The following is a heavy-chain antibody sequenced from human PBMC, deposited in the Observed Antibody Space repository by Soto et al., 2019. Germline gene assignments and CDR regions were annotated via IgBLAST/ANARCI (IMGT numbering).Heavy chain of an antibody. V-gene: IGHV3-30-3*01. D-gene: IGHD1-26*01. CDR3: ARDETIVGPTERNYSYYYGMDV. Sequence: QVQLVESGGGVVQPGRSLRLSCAASGFTFRSYATHWVRQAPGKGLEWVAVISYDGNKKYYADSVKGRFTISRDNFKNTLSLQINSLRAEDTAVYYCARDETIVGPTERNYSYYYGMDVWGQGTTVTVSS. CDR2: ISYDGNKK. CDR1: GFTFRSYA. J-gene: IGHJ6*02.